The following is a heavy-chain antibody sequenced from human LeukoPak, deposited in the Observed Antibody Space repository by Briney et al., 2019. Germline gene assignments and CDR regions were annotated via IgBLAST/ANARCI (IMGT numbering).Heavy chain of an antibody. CDR1: GGSISSGTYY. CDR2: IYYSGNT. CDR3: ARHPSYYYYHMDV. J-gene: IGHJ6*03. Sequence: SETLSLTCTVSGGSISSGTYYWGWIRQSPGRGLEWIGSIYYSGNTYSKPSLESRVTISVDSSKNQFFLMLRSVTAADTALYYCARHPSYYYYHMDVWGKGTTVTVSS. V-gene: IGHV4-39*01.